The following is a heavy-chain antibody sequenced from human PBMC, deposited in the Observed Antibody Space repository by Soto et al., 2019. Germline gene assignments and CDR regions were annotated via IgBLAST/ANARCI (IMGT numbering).Heavy chain of an antibody. Sequence: QVQLQESGPGLVKSSETLSLICFVSGEALGSGQSYWNWIRQAPGKGLEWIGQTFVTGATKYSASRKRRVTMSVDTSKSQISLTLTSVTDADSATYFCARGRSDSAGSSFGRRMDVWGQGTTVTVSS. D-gene: IGHD3-10*01. CDR1: GEALGSGQSY. J-gene: IGHJ6*02. CDR2: TFVTGAT. V-gene: IGHV4-61*01. CDR3: ARGRSDSAGSSFGRRMDV.